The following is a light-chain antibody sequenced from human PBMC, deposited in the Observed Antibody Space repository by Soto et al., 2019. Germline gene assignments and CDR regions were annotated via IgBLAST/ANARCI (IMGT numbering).Light chain of an antibody. CDR3: QQYNSYPWT. CDR1: QSISSW. CDR2: KAS. Sequence: DIQMTQSPSTLSASVGDRVTITCRASQSISSWLAWYQQKPGKAPKLLIYKASSLESGVPSMFSGSGSGTEFTLTISSLQPDDFATYYCQQYNSYPWTFCQGTKVEIK. V-gene: IGKV1-5*03. J-gene: IGKJ1*01.